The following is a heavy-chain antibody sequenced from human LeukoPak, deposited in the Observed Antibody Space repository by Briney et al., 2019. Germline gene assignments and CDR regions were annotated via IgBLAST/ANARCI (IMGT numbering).Heavy chain of an antibody. D-gene: IGHD6-13*01. CDR2: IYPGDSDT. CDR3: ARLLAGSSSWPPPYYYGMDV. CDR1: GYSFISYW. Sequence: GESLKISCKGSGYSFISYWIGWVRQMPGKGLEWMGIIYPGDSDTRYSPSFQGQVTISADKSISTAYLQWSSLKASDTAMYYCARLLAGSSSWPPPYYYGMDVWGQGTTVTVSS. V-gene: IGHV5-51*01. J-gene: IGHJ6*02.